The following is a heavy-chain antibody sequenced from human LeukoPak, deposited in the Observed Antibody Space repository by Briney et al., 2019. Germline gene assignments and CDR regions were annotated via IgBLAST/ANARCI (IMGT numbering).Heavy chain of an antibody. V-gene: IGHV1-69*06. J-gene: IGHJ4*02. D-gene: IGHD1-14*01. CDR1: GGTLSSYA. CDR2: IIPIFGTA. CDR3: ARGPTELDY. Sequence: SVKVSCKASGGTLSSYAISWVRQPPGQGLEWMGGIIPIFGTANYAQKFQGRVTITADKSTSTAYMELSSLRSEDTAVYYCARGPTELDYWGQGTLVTVSS.